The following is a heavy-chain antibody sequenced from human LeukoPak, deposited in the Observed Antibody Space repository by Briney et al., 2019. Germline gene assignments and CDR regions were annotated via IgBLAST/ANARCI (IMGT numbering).Heavy chain of an antibody. D-gene: IGHD2-15*01. J-gene: IGHJ5*02. V-gene: IGHV3-74*01. Sequence: PGGSLRLSCAASGFGFSTYWMHWVRQAPGEGLLWVSRINGDGSTTNYADSVKGRFTISRDNAKNTLYLQMNSLRAEDTAVYYCTRRVDATRWYDPWGQGTLVTVSS. CDR1: GFGFSTYW. CDR2: INGDGSTT. CDR3: TRRVDATRWYDP.